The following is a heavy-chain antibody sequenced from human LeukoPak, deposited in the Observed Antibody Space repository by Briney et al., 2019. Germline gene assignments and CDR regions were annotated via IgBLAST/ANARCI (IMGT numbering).Heavy chain of an antibody. CDR1: GFTFSSYG. V-gene: IGHV3-30*02. D-gene: IGHD3-22*01. Sequence: GGSLRLSCAASGFTFSSYGMHWVRQAPGKGLEWVAFIRYDGSNKYYADSVKGRFTISRDKSKNTPYLQMNSLRAEDTAVYYCAKDLKLVVEDAFDIWGQGTMVTVSS. CDR2: IRYDGSNK. J-gene: IGHJ3*02. CDR3: AKDLKLVVEDAFDI.